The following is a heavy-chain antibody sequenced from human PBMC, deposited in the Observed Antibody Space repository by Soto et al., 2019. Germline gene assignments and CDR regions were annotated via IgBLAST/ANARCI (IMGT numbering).Heavy chain of an antibody. CDR1: GFTFSSYA. CDR2: ISGSGGST. J-gene: IGHJ4*02. V-gene: IGHV3-23*01. Sequence: GGSLRLSCAASGFTFSSYAMSWVRQAPGKGLEWVSAISGSGGSTYYADSVKGRFTISRDNSKNTLYLQMNSLRAEDTAVYYCAKLSTYYDFWSGYYTFDYWGQGTLVTVSS. D-gene: IGHD3-3*01. CDR3: AKLSTYYDFWSGYYTFDY.